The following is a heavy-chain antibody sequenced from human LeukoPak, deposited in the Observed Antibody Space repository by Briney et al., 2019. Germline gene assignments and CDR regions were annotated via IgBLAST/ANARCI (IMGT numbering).Heavy chain of an antibody. V-gene: IGHV1-2*02. CDR1: GYTFTGYY. J-gene: IGHJ4*02. Sequence: ASVKVSCKASGYTFTGYYMHWVRQAPGQGLEWMGWINPNSGGTNYAQKFQDRVTMTRGTSISTAYMELSRLRSDDTAVYYCARARETYYYDSSGFPASFDYWGQGTLVTVSS. CDR2: INPNSGGT. D-gene: IGHD3-22*01. CDR3: ARARETYYYDSSGFPASFDY.